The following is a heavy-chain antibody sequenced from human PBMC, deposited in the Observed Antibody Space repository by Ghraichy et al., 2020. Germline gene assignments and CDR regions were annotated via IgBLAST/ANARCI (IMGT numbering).Heavy chain of an antibody. CDR1: GFTFNNYA. CDR3: AKGGRTIALGY. J-gene: IGHJ4*02. CDR2: ISVSGGST. V-gene: IGHV3-23*01. D-gene: IGHD3-16*01. Sequence: GESLNISCAASGFTFNNYAMTWVRQAPGKGLEWVSVISVSGGSTYYADSVKGRYTISRDNSKNTLYLQMNSLRAEDTAVYYCAKGGRTIALGYWGQGTLVTVSS.